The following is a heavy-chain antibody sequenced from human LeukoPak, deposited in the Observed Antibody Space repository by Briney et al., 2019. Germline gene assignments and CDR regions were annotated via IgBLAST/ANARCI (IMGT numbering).Heavy chain of an antibody. CDR1: GGSISSSSNY. CDR3: ASYSGNHDY. V-gene: IGHV4-39*07. CDR2: IYYSGST. J-gene: IGHJ4*02. D-gene: IGHD1-26*01. Sequence: PSETLSLTCTVSGGSISSSSNYWGWIRQPPGKGLEWIGSIYYSGSTYYNPSLKSRVTISVDTTENQFSLKLSSVTAADTAMYYCASYSGNHDYWGQGTLVTVSS.